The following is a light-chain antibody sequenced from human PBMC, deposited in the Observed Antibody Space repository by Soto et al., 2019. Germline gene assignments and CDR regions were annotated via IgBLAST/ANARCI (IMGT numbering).Light chain of an antibody. CDR2: EVS. Sequence: QSALTQPASVSGSPGQSITISCTGTSSDVGGYNYVSWYQQHPGKAPELMIYEVSNWPSGVSNRFSGSKSGNTASLTISGLQAEDEADYYCSSYTTSSALDVVFGGGTKLTVL. V-gene: IGLV2-14*01. J-gene: IGLJ2*01. CDR1: SSDVGGYNY. CDR3: SSYTTSSALDVV.